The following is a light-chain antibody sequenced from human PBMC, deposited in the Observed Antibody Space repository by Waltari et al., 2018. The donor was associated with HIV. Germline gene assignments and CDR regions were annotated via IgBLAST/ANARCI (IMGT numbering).Light chain of an antibody. Sequence: DIQMTQSPSTLSASVGDRVTISCRASQSISTWLAWYQQKPGKAPNLLIYKASSLESGVPSRFSGSVSGTEFTLTISNLQPDDSATYYCQQYTSYCTFGQGTKLEIK. CDR2: KAS. J-gene: IGKJ2*01. CDR1: QSISTW. CDR3: QQYTSYCT. V-gene: IGKV1-5*03.